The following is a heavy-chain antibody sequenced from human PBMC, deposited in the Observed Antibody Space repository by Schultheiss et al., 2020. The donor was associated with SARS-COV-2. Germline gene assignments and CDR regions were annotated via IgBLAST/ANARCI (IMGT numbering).Heavy chain of an antibody. J-gene: IGHJ6*02. V-gene: IGHV4-34*01. CDR1: GFMFSGYA. Sequence: GSLRLSCAGSGFMFSGYAMTWVRQAPGKGLEWIGYIYYSGSTYYNPSLKSRVTISVDTSKIQFSVKLSSVTAADTAVYYCARLAAAAGKYYYGMDVWGQGT. CDR2: IYYSGST. D-gene: IGHD6-13*01. CDR3: ARLAAAAGKYYYGMDV.